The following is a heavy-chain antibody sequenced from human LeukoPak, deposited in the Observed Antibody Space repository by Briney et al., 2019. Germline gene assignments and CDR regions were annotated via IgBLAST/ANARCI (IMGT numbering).Heavy chain of an antibody. CDR2: IYSRGNT. Sequence: SETLSLTCTVSGGSISNYYWRWIRQPAGKGLEWIGLIYSRGNTNYNPSLKSRVTMSVDTSKNQFSLKLSSVTAADTAVYYCARTPIYYYDNSGYYNWGQGTLVTVSS. D-gene: IGHD3-22*01. CDR3: ARTPIYYYDNSGYYN. V-gene: IGHV4-4*07. J-gene: IGHJ4*02. CDR1: GGSISNYY.